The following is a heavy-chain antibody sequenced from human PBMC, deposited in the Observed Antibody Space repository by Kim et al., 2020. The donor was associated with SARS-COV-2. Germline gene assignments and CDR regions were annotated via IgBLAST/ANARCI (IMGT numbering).Heavy chain of an antibody. D-gene: IGHD2-8*01. Sequence: NDHPPLKSRVTISVDTSKNQFSLKLTSATAADTAVYYCARQGAYDAKWFDPWGQGTLVTVSS. J-gene: IGHJ5*02. CDR3: ARQGAYDAKWFDP. V-gene: IGHV4-59*08.